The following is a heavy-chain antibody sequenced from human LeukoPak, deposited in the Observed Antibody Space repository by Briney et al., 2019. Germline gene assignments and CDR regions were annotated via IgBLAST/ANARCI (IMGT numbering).Heavy chain of an antibody. J-gene: IGHJ4*02. D-gene: IGHD3-16*01. Sequence: GGSLRLSCVASGFTFSSYAMSWVRQAPARGLEWVASLRGDGSTFYADSVKGRFTLSRDESRNTVYLQLTYLRVEDTPVYYCAKASWVSSADAVLWGQGTPVTVSS. V-gene: IGHV3-23*01. CDR3: AKASWVSSADAVL. CDR1: GFTFSSYA. CDR2: LRGDGST.